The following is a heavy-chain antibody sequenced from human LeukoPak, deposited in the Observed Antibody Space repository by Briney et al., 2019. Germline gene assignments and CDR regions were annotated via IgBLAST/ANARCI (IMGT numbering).Heavy chain of an antibody. J-gene: IGHJ6*02. Sequence: ASVKVSCKASGDTFTSYGISWVRQAPGQGLEWMGWISAYNGNTNYAQKLQGRVTMTTDTSTSTAYMELRSLRSDDTAVYYCARRWSGYSSFYYYYGMDVWGQGTTVTVSS. CDR1: GDTFTSYG. V-gene: IGHV1-18*01. CDR3: ARRWSGYSSFYYYYGMDV. D-gene: IGHD3-3*01. CDR2: ISAYNGNT.